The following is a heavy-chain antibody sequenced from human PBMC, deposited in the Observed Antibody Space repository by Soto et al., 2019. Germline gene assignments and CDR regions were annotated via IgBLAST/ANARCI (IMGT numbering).Heavy chain of an antibody. CDR3: ARFLWSDTSLYYFDY. CDR1: GFSLSTSGMC. V-gene: IGHV2-70*11. Sequence: SGPTLVNPTQTLTLTCTFSGFSLSTSGMCVSWIRQPPGKALEWLARIDWDDDKYYSTSLKTRLTISKDTSKNQVALTVTNMDPVDTATYYCARFLWSDTSLYYFDYWGQGTLVTVSS. J-gene: IGHJ4*02. CDR2: IDWDDDK. D-gene: IGHD3-3*01.